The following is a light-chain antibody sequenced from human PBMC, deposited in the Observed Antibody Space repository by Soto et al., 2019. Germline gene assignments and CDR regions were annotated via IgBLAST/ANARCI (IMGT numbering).Light chain of an antibody. CDR1: QSISSW. CDR2: KAS. J-gene: IGKJ1*01. CDR3: QHSDSYPWT. Sequence: DIQMTQSPSTLSASVGDRVTITCRASQSISSWLAWYQQKPGKAPKLLIYKASSLESGVPSRFSGSGSGTEFTLTISSVQPDDFATYPCQHSDSYPWTFGQGTKVEIK. V-gene: IGKV1-5*03.